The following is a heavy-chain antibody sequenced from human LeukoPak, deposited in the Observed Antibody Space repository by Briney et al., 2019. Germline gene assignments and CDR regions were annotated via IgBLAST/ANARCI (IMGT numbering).Heavy chain of an antibody. J-gene: IGHJ4*02. D-gene: IGHD1-26*01. CDR1: AHTFSSYL. V-gene: IGHV1-46*01. Sequence: ASVKVSCKASAHTFSSYLMHWVRQAPGQGLEWMGIIEPSGGSTSYAQKFQGRVTMTRDTSTSTVYMELSSLRSEDTAVYYCARVRPKKSGSYYSSFDYWGQGTLVTVSS. CDR3: ARVRPKKSGSYYSSFDY. CDR2: IEPSGGST.